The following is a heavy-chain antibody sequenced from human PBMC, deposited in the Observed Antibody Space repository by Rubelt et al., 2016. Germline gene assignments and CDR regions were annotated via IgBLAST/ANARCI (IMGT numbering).Heavy chain of an antibody. CDR2: IIPIFVSE. CDR3: GAGGEFRMVNPTWFVH. D-gene: IGHD2-21*01. CDR1: GGPFSSYA. V-gene: IGHV1-69*18. J-gene: IGHJ5*02. Sequence: VQLLHSGAEVKKPGSSVQVSCKASGGPFSSYAISWVRQAPGQGLERMGRIIPIFVSENYSQKFQGRVMSTGDGSTRGACRCLISMTVEDMAVYCCGAGGEFRMVNPTWFVHRGQGTLSAVSS.